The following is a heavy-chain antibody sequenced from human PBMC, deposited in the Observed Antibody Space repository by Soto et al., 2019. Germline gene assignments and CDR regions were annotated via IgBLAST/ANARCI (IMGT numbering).Heavy chain of an antibody. Sequence: QVPLVQSGAEVKKPGSSVKVSCKASGGTFSSYAISWVRQAPGQGLEWMGGIIPIFGTANYAQKFQGRVTITADASAGRAYMELSSLRSEDPAGYFCGTGIAAACQFDAWGQGTLVTVSS. CDR1: GGTFSSYA. J-gene: IGHJ5*02. CDR3: GTGIAAACQFDA. D-gene: IGHD6-13*01. V-gene: IGHV1-69*12. CDR2: IIPIFGTA.